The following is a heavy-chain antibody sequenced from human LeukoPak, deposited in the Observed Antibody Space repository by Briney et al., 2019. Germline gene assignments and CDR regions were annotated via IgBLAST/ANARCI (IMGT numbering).Heavy chain of an antibody. Sequence: SETLSLTCTVSGGSISSYYWSWIRQPPGKGLEWIGYIYYSGSTNYNPSLKSRVTMSVDTSKNQFSLKLSSVTAADTAVYYCARNIWFGELFPDYWGQGTLVTVSS. CDR3: ARNIWFGELFPDY. D-gene: IGHD3-10*01. J-gene: IGHJ4*01. V-gene: IGHV4-59*08. CDR2: IYYSGST. CDR1: GGSISSYY.